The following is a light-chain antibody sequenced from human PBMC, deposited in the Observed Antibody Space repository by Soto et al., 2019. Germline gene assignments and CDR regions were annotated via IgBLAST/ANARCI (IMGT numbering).Light chain of an antibody. J-gene: IGLJ3*02. CDR2: RSN. Sequence: QSVLTQPPSASGTPGQRVTISCSGSSSNIGTNHVFWYQQLPGTAPKLLIYRSNQWPSGVPDRFSGSKSGTSASLAISGLRSEDEADYYCAAWDASLNVWVFGGGTKLTVL. V-gene: IGLV1-47*01. CDR1: SSNIGTNH. CDR3: AAWDASLNVWV.